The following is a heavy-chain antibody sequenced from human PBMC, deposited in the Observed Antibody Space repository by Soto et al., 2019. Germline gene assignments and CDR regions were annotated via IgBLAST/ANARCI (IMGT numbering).Heavy chain of an antibody. J-gene: IGHJ5*02. Sequence: QVQLQESGPGLVKPSQTLSLTCTVSGGSISSGGYYWSWIRQHPGKGLEWIGYIYYSGSTYYNPSLKSRVTXSXXTSKNQFSLKLSSVTAADTAVYYCARVGGINWFDAWGQGTLVTVSS. V-gene: IGHV4-31*03. CDR1: GGSISSGGYY. D-gene: IGHD3-16*01. CDR3: ARVGGINWFDA. CDR2: IYYSGST.